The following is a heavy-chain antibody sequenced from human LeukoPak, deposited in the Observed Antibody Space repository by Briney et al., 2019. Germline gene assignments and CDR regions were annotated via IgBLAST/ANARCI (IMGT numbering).Heavy chain of an antibody. J-gene: IGHJ4*02. CDR3: ARYDSFFGVVRLGDY. Sequence: SETLSLTCAVSGYSISSGYYWGWIRQPPGKGLEWIGSIYHSGSTYYNPSLKSRATISVDTSKNQFSLRLSSVTAADTAVYYCARYDSFFGVVRLGDYWGQGTLVTVSS. CDR2: IYHSGST. V-gene: IGHV4-38-2*01. D-gene: IGHD3-3*02. CDR1: GYSISSGYY.